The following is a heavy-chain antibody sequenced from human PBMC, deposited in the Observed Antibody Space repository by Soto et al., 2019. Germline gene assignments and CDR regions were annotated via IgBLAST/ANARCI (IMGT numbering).Heavy chain of an antibody. J-gene: IGHJ3*02. D-gene: IGHD1-26*01. V-gene: IGHV4-59*01. Sequence: PSETLSLTCTVSGDSISSYYWSWIRQPPGKGLEWIGYIYYSGSTNYNPSLKSRVTISVDTSRNQFSLKLSSVTAADTAVYYCARSAWGYAFDIWGQGTMVTVSS. CDR2: IYYSGST. CDR3: ARSAWGYAFDI. CDR1: GDSISSYY.